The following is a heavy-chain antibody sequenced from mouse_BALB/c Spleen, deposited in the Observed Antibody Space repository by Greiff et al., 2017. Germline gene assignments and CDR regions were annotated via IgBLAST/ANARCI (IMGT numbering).Heavy chain of an antibody. D-gene: IGHD2-4*01. CDR1: GFNIKDTY. J-gene: IGHJ4*01. V-gene: IGHV14-3*02. CDR2: IDPANGNT. CDR3: AAMITTGAMDY. Sequence: EVKLMESGAELVKPGASVKLSCTASGFNIKDTYMHWVKQRPEQGLEWIGRIDPANGNTKYDPKFQGKATITADTSSNTAYLQLSSLTSEDTAVYYCAAMITTGAMDYWGQGTSVTVSS.